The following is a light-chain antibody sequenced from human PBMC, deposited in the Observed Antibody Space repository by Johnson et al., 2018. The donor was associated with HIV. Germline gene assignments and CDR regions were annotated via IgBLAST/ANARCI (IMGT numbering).Light chain of an antibody. CDR3: ATWDSSLSAPYV. J-gene: IGLJ1*01. CDR2: DNN. CDR1: SSNIGNHY. Sequence: SVLTQPPSVSAAPGQKVTISCSGTSSNIGNHYVSWYQLLPGTAPKLLIYDNNQRPSGIPDRFSGSKYGTSATLGITGLQTGDEADYYCATWDSSLSAPYVFGTWTKVTVL. V-gene: IGLV1-51*01.